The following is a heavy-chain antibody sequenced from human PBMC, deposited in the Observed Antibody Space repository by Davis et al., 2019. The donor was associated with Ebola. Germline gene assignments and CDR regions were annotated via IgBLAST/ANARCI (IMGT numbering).Heavy chain of an antibody. CDR1: GFTFSSYA. Sequence: GESLKISCAASGFTFSSYAMTWVRQAPGKGLEWVSAISGSGGSTYYADSVKGRFTISRDNSKNTLYLQMNSLRAADTAIYYCAKTRRDGFNYGDDYWGQGTLVTVSS. V-gene: IGHV3-23*01. J-gene: IGHJ4*02. CDR3: AKTRRDGFNYGDDY. CDR2: ISGSGGST. D-gene: IGHD5-24*01.